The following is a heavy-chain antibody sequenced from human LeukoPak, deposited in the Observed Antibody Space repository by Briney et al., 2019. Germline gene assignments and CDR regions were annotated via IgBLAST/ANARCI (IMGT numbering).Heavy chain of an antibody. D-gene: IGHD5-12*01. J-gene: IGHJ4*02. Sequence: GGSLRLSCAASGFTFSSYSMNWVRQAPGKGLEWVSSISTGGSYTYYADPVKGRFTISRDNAKNSLYLQMNSLRAEDTALYYCARVRASGYDYFDYWGQGTLVTVSS. CDR1: GFTFSSYS. V-gene: IGHV3-21*01. CDR2: ISTGGSYT. CDR3: ARVRASGYDYFDY.